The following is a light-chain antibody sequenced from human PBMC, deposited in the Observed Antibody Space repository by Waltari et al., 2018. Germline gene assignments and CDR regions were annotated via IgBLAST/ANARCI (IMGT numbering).Light chain of an antibody. CDR1: QSVGSY. CDR2: DAS. V-gene: IGKV3-11*01. J-gene: IGKJ2*01. Sequence: EIVLTQPPATRSLSPGDTATLSCRASQSVGSYLAWYQQTPGQPPRLLIYDASNRATGVPARFRGSGSGTDFTLTISSLEAEDFAVYYCQQRSNWTPHTFGQGARLEIK. CDR3: QQRSNWTPHT.